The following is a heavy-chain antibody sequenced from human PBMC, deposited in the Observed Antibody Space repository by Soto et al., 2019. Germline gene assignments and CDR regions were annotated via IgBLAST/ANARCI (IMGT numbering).Heavy chain of an antibody. V-gene: IGHV3-30*18. CDR3: AKGYDFWSEFDY. CDR2: ISYDGSNK. CDR1: GFTFSSYG. Sequence: QVQLVESGGGVVQPGRSLRLSCAASGFTFSSYGMHWVRQAPGKGLEWVAVISYDGSNKYYADSVKGRFTISRDNSENTLYLQMNSLRPEDTAVYYCAKGYDFWSEFDYWGQGTLVTVSS. D-gene: IGHD3-3*01. J-gene: IGHJ4*02.